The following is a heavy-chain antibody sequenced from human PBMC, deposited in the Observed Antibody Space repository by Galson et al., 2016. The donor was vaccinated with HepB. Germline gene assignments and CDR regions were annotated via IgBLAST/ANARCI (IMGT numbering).Heavy chain of an antibody. J-gene: IGHJ4*02. CDR3: SRDNGVWGSYRGPFDY. D-gene: IGHD3-16*02. V-gene: IGHV3-33*01. CDR1: GFSFSAYG. Sequence: SLRLSCAASGFSFSAYGMHWVRQAPGKGLEWVAVIWYGESNKDYADSVKGRFTISRDNSKNTLYLQMNSLRAEDTALYCWSRDNGVWGSYRGPFDYWGQGTLVTVSS. CDR2: IWYGESNK.